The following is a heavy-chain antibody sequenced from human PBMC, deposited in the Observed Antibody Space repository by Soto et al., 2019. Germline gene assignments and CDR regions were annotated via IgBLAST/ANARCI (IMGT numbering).Heavy chain of an antibody. CDR1: GFTFSSYG. J-gene: IGHJ4*02. D-gene: IGHD6-19*01. Sequence: PGGSLRLSCAASGFTFSSYGMHWVRQAPGKGLEWVAVISYDGSNKYYADSVKGRFTISRDNSKNTLYLQMNSLRAEDTAVYYCAKTETHRSGWAYYFDYWGQGTLVTVSS. V-gene: IGHV3-30*18. CDR3: AKTETHRSGWAYYFDY. CDR2: ISYDGSNK.